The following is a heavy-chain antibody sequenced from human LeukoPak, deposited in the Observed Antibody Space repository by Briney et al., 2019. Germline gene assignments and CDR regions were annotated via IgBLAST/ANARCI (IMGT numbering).Heavy chain of an antibody. CDR2: INPNSGGT. CDR3: AEQNCSGGNCKTPLAF. Sequence: GASVKVSCKASGYTFTGYYMHWVRQAPGQGLEWMGWINPNSGGTNYAQNFQGRVTMSRDTSISTVFMELTRLRSGDTAVYFCAEQNCSGGNCKTPLAFWGQGTLVTVSS. J-gene: IGHJ4*02. CDR1: GYTFTGYY. D-gene: IGHD2-15*01. V-gene: IGHV1-2*02.